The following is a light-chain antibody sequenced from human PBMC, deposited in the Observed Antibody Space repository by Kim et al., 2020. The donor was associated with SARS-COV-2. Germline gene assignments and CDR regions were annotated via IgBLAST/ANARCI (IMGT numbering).Light chain of an antibody. CDR2: RSN. J-gene: IGLJ2*01. V-gene: IGLV1-47*01. CDR3: AAWDDSLNGWV. Sequence: QSVLTQPPSASGTPGQRVTISCSGSSSNIGSNYVYWYQQLPGTAPKLLIYRSNQRPSGVPDRFSGSKSGTSASLAISGLRSEDEADYYCAAWDDSLNGWVFGGGTQLTVL. CDR1: SSNIGSNY.